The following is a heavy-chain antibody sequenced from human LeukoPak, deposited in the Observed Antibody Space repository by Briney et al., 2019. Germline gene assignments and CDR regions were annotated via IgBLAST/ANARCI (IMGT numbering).Heavy chain of an antibody. D-gene: IGHD5-18*01. V-gene: IGHV3-66*01. CDR2: IYSGGST. CDR1: GFTVSSNY. CDR3: ARDHYSYGYYFDY. Sequence: GGSLRLSCAASGFTVSSNYMSWVRQAPGKGLEWVSVIYSGGSTYYADSVKGRFTISRDNSKNTLYLQMNSLRAEDTAVYYCARDHYSYGYYFDYWGQGTLVTVSS. J-gene: IGHJ4*02.